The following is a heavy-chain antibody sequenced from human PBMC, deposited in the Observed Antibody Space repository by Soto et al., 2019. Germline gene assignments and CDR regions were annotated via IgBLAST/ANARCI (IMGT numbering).Heavy chain of an antibody. D-gene: IGHD5-18*01. CDR2: IIPIFPTP. Sequence: QVQLVQSGAEVKKPGSSVTVSCKASGGTFGNSAISWVRQAPGQGLEWMGGIIPIFPTPDYAQKFQGRVTSTADKAPSTASRELTSLMSENTAVHYWARDKGRIQSGANCYYVMDDWGQGTTVTVSS. J-gene: IGHJ6*02. V-gene: IGHV1-69*14. CDR1: GGTFGNSA. CDR3: ARDKGRIQSGANCYYVMDD.